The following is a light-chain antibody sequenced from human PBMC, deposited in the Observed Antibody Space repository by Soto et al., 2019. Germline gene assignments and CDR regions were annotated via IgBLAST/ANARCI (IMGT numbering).Light chain of an antibody. Sequence: QSVLTQPPSASGTPGQTIVISCSGGTSNIGSHTVDWFQQLPGTAPRLLIYSNTQRPSGVPDRFSGSKSGNSASLAINGLQSQYEGDYYCSAWDDSLTGVVFGGGTKLTVL. J-gene: IGLJ2*01. CDR3: SAWDDSLTGVV. V-gene: IGLV1-44*01. CDR1: TSNIGSHT. CDR2: SNT.